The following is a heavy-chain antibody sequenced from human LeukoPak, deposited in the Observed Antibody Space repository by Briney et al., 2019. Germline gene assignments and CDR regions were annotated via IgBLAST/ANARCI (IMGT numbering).Heavy chain of an antibody. D-gene: IGHD3-22*01. CDR1: GVTFCVYA. J-gene: IGHJ1*01. CDR2: ISVSGAST. Sequence: GGALRLSCAASGVTFCVYAMSCGRPGPGKGGEWGSAISVSGASTYYADSVKGRFSISRDNSKRTLSLQMKRLRAEDTAVYYCAKERGPESSDAEHFQHWGQGTLVTVSS. CDR3: AKERGPESSDAEHFQH. V-gene: IGHV3-23*01.